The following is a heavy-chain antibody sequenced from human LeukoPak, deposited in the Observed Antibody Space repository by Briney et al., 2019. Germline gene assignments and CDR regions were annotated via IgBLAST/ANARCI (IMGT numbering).Heavy chain of an antibody. V-gene: IGHV1-2*02. D-gene: IGHD3-3*01. J-gene: IGHJ6*03. CDR1: GYTFSGYY. CDR3: ARAMNPDYYDFWSGYLINPWDYYYYYMDV. CDR2: INPDSGGT. Sequence: ASVKVSCKASGYTFSGYYMHWVRQAPGQGLEWMGWINPDSGGTNYGQNFQGRVTMTRDTAINTAYMELRSLRSDDTAVYYCARAMNPDYYDFWSGYLINPWDYYYYYMDVWGKGTTVTVSS.